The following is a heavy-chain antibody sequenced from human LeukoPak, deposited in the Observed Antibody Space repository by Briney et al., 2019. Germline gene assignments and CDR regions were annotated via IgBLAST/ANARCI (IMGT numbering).Heavy chain of an antibody. Sequence: SETLSLTCAVSGYSISGYYWGWIRQPPGKGLEWIGSIYYSGSTYYNPSLKSRVTISVDTSKNQFSLKLSSVTAADTAVYYCARGGVFSSGWSSSFDYWGQGTLVTVSS. V-gene: IGHV4-38-2*01. CDR3: ARGGVFSSGWSSSFDY. J-gene: IGHJ4*02. D-gene: IGHD6-19*01. CDR1: GYSISGYY. CDR2: IYYSGST.